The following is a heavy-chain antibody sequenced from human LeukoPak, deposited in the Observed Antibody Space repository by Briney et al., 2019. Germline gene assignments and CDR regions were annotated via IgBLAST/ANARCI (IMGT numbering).Heavy chain of an antibody. D-gene: IGHD3-9*01. V-gene: IGHV1-18*04. Sequence: ASVKVSCKASGYTFTSYYMHWVRQAPGQGLEWMGWISGYNADTDSAQKVQGRLTMTTDTSTNTAYMELRSLRSDDTAVYFCARADYDILTGYYIPDYWGQGTLVTVSS. CDR1: GYTFTSYY. CDR2: ISGYNADT. CDR3: ARADYDILTGYYIPDY. J-gene: IGHJ4*02.